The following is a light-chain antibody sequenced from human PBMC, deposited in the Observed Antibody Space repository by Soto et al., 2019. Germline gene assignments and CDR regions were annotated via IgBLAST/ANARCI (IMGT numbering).Light chain of an antibody. CDR1: ISDVAGYNY. CDR3: SSYSSSSTFYV. Sequence: QSALTQPRSVSGSPGQSVTISCTGTISDVAGYNYVSWYQHHPGKAPKLLISDVTKRPSWVPDRFSGSKSGSTASLTISELQAEDEADYFCSSYSSSSTFYVFGAGTKVTVL. CDR2: DVT. J-gene: IGLJ1*01. V-gene: IGLV2-11*01.